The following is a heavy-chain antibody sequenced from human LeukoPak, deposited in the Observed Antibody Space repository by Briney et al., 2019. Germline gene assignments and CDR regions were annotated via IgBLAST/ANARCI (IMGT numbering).Heavy chain of an antibody. Sequence: ASVKVSCKASGYTFTGYYMHWVRQAPGQGLEWMGWINPNSGGTNYAQKFQGRVTMTRDTSISTAYMELRSLRSDDTAVYYCARDPPAGYDSSGYDYWGQGTLVTVSS. V-gene: IGHV1-2*02. J-gene: IGHJ4*02. D-gene: IGHD3-22*01. CDR3: ARDPPAGYDSSGYDY. CDR1: GYTFTGYY. CDR2: INPNSGGT.